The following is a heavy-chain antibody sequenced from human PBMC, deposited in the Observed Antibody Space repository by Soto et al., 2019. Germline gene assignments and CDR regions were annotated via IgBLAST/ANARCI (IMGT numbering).Heavy chain of an antibody. J-gene: IGHJ6*03. CDR1: GFTFSSYG. CDR2: IWYDGSNK. V-gene: IGHV3-33*01. Sequence: GGSLRLSCAASGFTFSSYGMHWVRQAPGKGLEWVAVIWYDGSNKYYADSVKGRFTISRDNSKNTLYLQMNSLRAEDTAVYYCARDGPYYYYCMDVWGKGTTVTVSS. CDR3: ARDGPYYYYCMDV.